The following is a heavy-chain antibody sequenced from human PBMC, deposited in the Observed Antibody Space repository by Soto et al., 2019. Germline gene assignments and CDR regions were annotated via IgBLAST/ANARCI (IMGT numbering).Heavy chain of an antibody. CDR1: DGSITSSNNF. Sequence: SETLSLTCTVSDGSITSSNNFGGWIRQPPGKGLEWIGTIFYGGNTYYNPSLKSRVTMSVDTFKNQFSLRLSSVTAADTAVYFCASRYYFDYGGYYPTFDSSGQGTMVPVSP. J-gene: IGHJ4*01. CDR2: IFYGGNT. V-gene: IGHV4-39*01. CDR3: ASRYYFDYGGYYPTFDS. D-gene: IGHD3-22*01.